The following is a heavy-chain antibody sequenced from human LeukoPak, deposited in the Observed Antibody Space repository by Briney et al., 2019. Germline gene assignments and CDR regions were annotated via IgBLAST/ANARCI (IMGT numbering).Heavy chain of an antibody. Sequence: SETLSLTCTVSGGSINSYYWSWIRQPAGKGLEWIGRIYTSGSTSYNPSLKSRVTMSVDTSKKQFSLKLSSMTAADTAVYYCARVGWLGERWYFDYWGQRTLVTVSS. CDR2: IYTSGST. D-gene: IGHD4-23*01. CDR1: GGSINSYY. CDR3: ARVGWLGERWYFDY. V-gene: IGHV4-4*07. J-gene: IGHJ4*02.